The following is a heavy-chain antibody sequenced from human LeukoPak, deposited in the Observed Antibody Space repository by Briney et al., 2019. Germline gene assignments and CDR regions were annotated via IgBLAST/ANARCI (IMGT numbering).Heavy chain of an antibody. CDR3: ATSTAGYNCFDP. J-gene: IGHJ5*02. CDR2: INTDGSST. CDR1: GFTFSSYW. Sequence: PGGSLRLSCAASGFTFSSYWMHWVRQAPGKGLVWVSRINTDGSSTSYADSVKGRFTISRDNGKTTLYLQMNSLRAEDTAVYYCATSTAGYNCFDPWGQGTLVTVSS. V-gene: IGHV3-74*01. D-gene: IGHD2-2*01.